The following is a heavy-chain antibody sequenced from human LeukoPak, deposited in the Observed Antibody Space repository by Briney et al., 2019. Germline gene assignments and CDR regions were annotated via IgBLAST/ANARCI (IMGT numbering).Heavy chain of an antibody. J-gene: IGHJ5*02. D-gene: IGHD3-22*01. Sequence: SVKVSCKASGGTFSSYAISWVRQAPGQGLEWMGRIIPIFGTANYAQKFQGRVTITTDESTSTAYMELSSLRSEDTAVYYCARDLYSSGYNWFHPWGQGTLVTVSS. CDR3: ARDLYSSGYNWFHP. CDR2: IIPIFGTA. CDR1: GGTFSSYA. V-gene: IGHV1-69*05.